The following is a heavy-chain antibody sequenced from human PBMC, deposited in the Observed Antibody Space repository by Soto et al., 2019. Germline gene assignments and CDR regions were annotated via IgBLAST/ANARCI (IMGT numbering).Heavy chain of an antibody. CDR1: GVSISSNNW. D-gene: IGHD6-19*01. J-gene: IGHJ4*02. V-gene: IGHV4-4*02. CDR3: AREGGAGTFMGFDY. Sequence: QVQLQASGPGVVKPLGTLALTCTVSGVSISSNNWWMWVRQSPEKGLEWIGEIYHSGTTNYNPTFNSRVTMSVDKSNNQFSLRLTSVTAEDTAIYYCAREGGAGTFMGFDYWGQGTLVTVSS. CDR2: IYHSGTT.